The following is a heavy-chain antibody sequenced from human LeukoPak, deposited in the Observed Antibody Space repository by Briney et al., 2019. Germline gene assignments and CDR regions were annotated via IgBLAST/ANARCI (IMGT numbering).Heavy chain of an antibody. J-gene: IGHJ5*02. CDR3: ARYDGPSLVSNWFDP. D-gene: IGHD2-8*01. Sequence: SETLSLTCTVSGGSISSSSYYWGWICQPPGKGLECIGSIYYSGSTYYNPSLKGRVTISVDTSKNEFSLKLSSVTAADTAVYYCARYDGPSLVSNWFDPWGQGTLVTVSS. CDR2: IYYSGST. V-gene: IGHV4-39*07. CDR1: GGSISSSSYY.